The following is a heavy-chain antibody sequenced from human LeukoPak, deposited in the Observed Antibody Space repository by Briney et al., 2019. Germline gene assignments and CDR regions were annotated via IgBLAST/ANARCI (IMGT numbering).Heavy chain of an antibody. V-gene: IGHV4-31*03. D-gene: IGHD3-16*02. CDR3: ARGVRYDYVWGSYRYDY. CDR2: IYYSGST. J-gene: IGHJ4*02. Sequence: SETLSLTCTVSGGSIGSGGYYWSWIRQHPGKGLEWIGYIYYSGSTYYNPSLKSRVTISVDTSKNQFSLKLSSVTAADTAVYYCARGVRYDYVWGSYRYDYWGQGTLVTVSS. CDR1: GGSIGSGGYY.